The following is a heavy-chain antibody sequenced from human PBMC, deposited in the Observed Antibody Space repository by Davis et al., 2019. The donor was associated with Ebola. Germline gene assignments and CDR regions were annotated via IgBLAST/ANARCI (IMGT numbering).Heavy chain of an antibody. CDR3: ARAAYDFWSGPYGSYYYYYMDV. CDR2: ISSSSSTI. V-gene: IGHV3-48*02. CDR1: GFTFSSYG. D-gene: IGHD3-3*01. Sequence: GGSLRLSCAASGFTFSSYGMHWVRQAPGKGLEWVSYISSSSSTIYYADSVKGRFTISRDNAKNSLYLQMNSLRDEETAVYYCARAAYDFWSGPYGSYYYYYMDVWGKGTTVTVSS. J-gene: IGHJ6*03.